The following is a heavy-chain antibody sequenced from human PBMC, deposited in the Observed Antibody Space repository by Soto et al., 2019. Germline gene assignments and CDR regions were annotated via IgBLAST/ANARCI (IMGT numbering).Heavy chain of an antibody. CDR3: AKKGLGSLATYCTTGDCHYAFDV. V-gene: IGHV3-23*01. CDR1: GFTFYNYA. D-gene: IGHD2-8*01. CDR2: ISGGGDGT. Sequence: EVQLLESGGGLVRPGGSLRLSCAASGFTFYNYAMNWVRQAPGKGLEWVSTISGGGDGTYYADSVKGRFTISRDNSRNTVYLQMNSLRAEDTAVYYCAKKGLGSLATYCTTGDCHYAFDVWPRDTGHRLF. J-gene: IGHJ3*01.